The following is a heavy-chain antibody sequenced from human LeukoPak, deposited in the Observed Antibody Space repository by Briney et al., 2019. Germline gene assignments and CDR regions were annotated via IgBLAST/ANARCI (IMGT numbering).Heavy chain of an antibody. V-gene: IGHV1-3*01. Sequence: ASVKVSCKTSGYTFTSYGMHWVRQAPGQRLEWVGWINAGNGNTKYSQKFQGRVTITRDTSASTAYMELSSLRSEDTAVYYCARDTTRGSSSAHFDYWGQGTLVTVSS. D-gene: IGHD6-13*01. CDR3: ARDTTRGSSSAHFDY. J-gene: IGHJ4*02. CDR2: INAGNGNT. CDR1: GYTFTSYG.